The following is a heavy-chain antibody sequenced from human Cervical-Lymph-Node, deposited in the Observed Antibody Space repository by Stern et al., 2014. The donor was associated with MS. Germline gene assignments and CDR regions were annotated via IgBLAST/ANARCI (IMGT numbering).Heavy chain of an antibody. V-gene: IGHV1-46*01. Sequence: QVQLVESGAEVKKPGASVKISCKAPGYKFTNYYIHWMRQAPGQGPEWMGMINPSGDSTTYAQKFQGRVTMTRDTSTSTVYMELSRLRSEDAAVYYCASGRLSYWGQGTQVTVSS. CDR1: GYKFTNYY. CDR2: INPSGDST. J-gene: IGHJ4*02. CDR3: ASGRLSY.